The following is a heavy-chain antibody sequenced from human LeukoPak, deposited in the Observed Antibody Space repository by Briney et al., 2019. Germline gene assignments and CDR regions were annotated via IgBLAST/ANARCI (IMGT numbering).Heavy chain of an antibody. CDR2: IIPIFGTA. V-gene: IGHV1-69*06. D-gene: IGHD5-18*01. J-gene: IGHJ6*04. Sequence: SVTVSCKASGGTFSSYAISWVRQAPGQGLEWMGGIIPIFGTANYAQKFQGRVTITADKSTSTAYMELSSLRSEDTAVYYCARGLADTAMVTSYYGMDVWGKGTTVTVSS. CDR3: ARGLADTAMVTSYYGMDV. CDR1: GGTFSSYA.